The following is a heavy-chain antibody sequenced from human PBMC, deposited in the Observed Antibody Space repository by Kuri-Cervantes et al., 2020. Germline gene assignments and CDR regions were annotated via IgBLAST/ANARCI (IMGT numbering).Heavy chain of an antibody. CDR3: AKDQQSIAVAGTSFDY. V-gene: IGHV3-15*01. J-gene: IGHJ4*02. CDR1: GFTFSNAW. D-gene: IGHD6-19*01. CDR2: IKSKRDGGTT. Sequence: GESLKISCVPSGFTFSNAWMSWVRQAPGKGLEWVGRIKSKRDGGTTDYAAPVKGRFTISRDDSKNTLYLQMNSLRAEDTAVYYCAKDQQSIAVAGTSFDYWGQGTLVTVSS.